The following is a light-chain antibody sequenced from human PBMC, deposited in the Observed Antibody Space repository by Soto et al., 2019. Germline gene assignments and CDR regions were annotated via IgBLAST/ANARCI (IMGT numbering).Light chain of an antibody. CDR1: SSDVGGYNF. Sequence: QSALTQPASVSGSPGQSITISCTGTSSDVGGYNFVSWYQQHPGKAPRLIIYEVTNRPSGVSARFSGSKSANTASLTISGLQAEDEADYYCTSYTTSGTRLFGTATKLTVL. V-gene: IGLV2-14*01. J-gene: IGLJ1*01. CDR2: EVT. CDR3: TSYTTSGTRL.